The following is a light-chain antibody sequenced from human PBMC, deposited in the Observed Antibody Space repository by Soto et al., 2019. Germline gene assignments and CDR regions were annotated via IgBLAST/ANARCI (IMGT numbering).Light chain of an antibody. CDR3: MQRIEFPYT. Sequence: DIVMTQTPLSLPVTPGEPASISCRSSQSLLDSDDGNTYLDWYLQKPGQSPQLLIHTLSSRASGVPDRFSGSGSGTDFTLKISRVEAEDVGVYYCMQRIEFPYTFGQGTKLEIK. V-gene: IGKV2-40*01. J-gene: IGKJ2*01. CDR2: TLS. CDR1: QSLLDSDDGNTY.